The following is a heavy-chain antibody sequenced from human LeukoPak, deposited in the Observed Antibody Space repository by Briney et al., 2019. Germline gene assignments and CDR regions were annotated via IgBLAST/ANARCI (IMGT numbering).Heavy chain of an antibody. CDR3: TQYSSGWRADY. V-gene: IGHV3-73*01. CDR1: GFTFSGSA. J-gene: IGHJ4*02. D-gene: IGHD6-19*01. Sequence: GGSLRLSCAASGFTFSGSAMHWVRQASGKGLEYVCRIRSKANSSATAYAASVKGRFTIYRDDSKNTAYLQMNSLKTEDTAVYYCTQYSSGWRADYWGQGTLVTVSS. CDR2: IRSKANSSAT.